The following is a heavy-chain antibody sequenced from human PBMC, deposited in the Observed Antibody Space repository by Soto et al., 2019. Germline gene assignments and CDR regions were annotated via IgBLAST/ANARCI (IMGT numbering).Heavy chain of an antibody. D-gene: IGHD6-13*01. CDR1: GFTFSSYG. J-gene: IGHJ4*02. CDR3: AKVGSWSPFDY. CDR2: ISYDGSNK. Sequence: GGSLRLSCAASGFTFSSYGMHWVRQAPGKGLEWVAVISYDGSNKYYADSVKGRFTISRDNSKNTLYLQMNSLRAEDTAVYYCAKVGSWSPFDYWGQGTLVTVSS. V-gene: IGHV3-30*18.